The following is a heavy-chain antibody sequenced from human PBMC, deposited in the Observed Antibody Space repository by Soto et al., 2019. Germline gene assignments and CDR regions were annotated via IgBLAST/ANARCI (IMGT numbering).Heavy chain of an antibody. J-gene: IGHJ6*02. CDR1: GFTFSSYG. D-gene: IGHD6-6*01. CDR2: ISYDGSNK. CDR3: ARDEQLASDYYYGMDV. V-gene: IGHV3-30*03. Sequence: GGSLRLSCAASGFTFSSYGMHWVRQAPGKGLEWVAVISYDGSNKYYADSVKGRFTISRDNSKNTLYLQMNSLRAEDTAVYYCARDEQLASDYYYGMDVWGQGTTVTAP.